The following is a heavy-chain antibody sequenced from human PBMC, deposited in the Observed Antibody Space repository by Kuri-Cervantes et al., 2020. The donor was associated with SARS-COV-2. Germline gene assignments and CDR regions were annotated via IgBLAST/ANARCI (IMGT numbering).Heavy chain of an antibody. CDR2: IKTSNGHT. D-gene: IGHD3-22*01. J-gene: IGHJ1*01. CDR1: GYTFTTYG. CDR3: ARVPTYYGSSGSYEGDWAEYFQH. Sequence: ASVKVSCKASGYTFTTYGISWVRQAPGQGLEWMGWIKTSNGHTNYAQKFQGRVTMTTDTSTSTAYMELRSLRSDDTAVYYCARVPTYYGSSGSYEGDWAEYFQHWGQGTLVTVSS. V-gene: IGHV1-18*04.